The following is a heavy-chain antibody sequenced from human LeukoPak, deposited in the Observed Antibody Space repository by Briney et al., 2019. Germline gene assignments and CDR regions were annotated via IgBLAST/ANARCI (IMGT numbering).Heavy chain of an antibody. D-gene: IGHD3-3*01. CDR1: GFTFSSYS. CDR2: ISSSSYI. Sequence: GGSLRLSCAASGFTFSSYSMNWVRQAPGKGLEWVSSISSSSYIYYADSVKGRFTISRDNAKNSLYLQMSSLGAGDTAIYYCAKTIHSDFWRGYYSYFDYWGRGTLVTVSS. CDR3: AKTIHSDFWRGYYSYFDY. V-gene: IGHV3-21*03. J-gene: IGHJ4*02.